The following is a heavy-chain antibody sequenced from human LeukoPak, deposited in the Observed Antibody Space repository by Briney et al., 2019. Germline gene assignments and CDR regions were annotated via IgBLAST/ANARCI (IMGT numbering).Heavy chain of an antibody. V-gene: IGHV4-59*01. CDR1: GGSISSYY. CDR3: ARHDYSNYIVFNY. Sequence: SETLSLTCTVSGGSISSYYWSWIRQPPGRELEWIGYIYHSGSTNCNPSLKSRVTISVDTSENQFSLKLSSVTAADTAVYYCARHDYSNYIVFNYWGQGTPVTVSS. D-gene: IGHD4-11*01. CDR2: IYHSGST. J-gene: IGHJ4*02.